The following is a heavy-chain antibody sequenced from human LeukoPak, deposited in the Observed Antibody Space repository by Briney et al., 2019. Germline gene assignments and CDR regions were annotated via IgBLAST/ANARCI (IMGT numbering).Heavy chain of an antibody. CDR2: IIPIFGTA. V-gene: IGHV1-69*05. CDR3: AKWGYYDFWSGYNNWFDP. Sequence: SVKVSCKASGGTFSSYAISWVRQAPGQGLEWMGRIIPIFGTANYAQKFQGRVTITTDESTSTAYMELSSLRAEDTAVYYCAKWGYYDFWSGYNNWFDPWGQGTLVTVSS. D-gene: IGHD3-3*01. CDR1: GGTFSSYA. J-gene: IGHJ5*02.